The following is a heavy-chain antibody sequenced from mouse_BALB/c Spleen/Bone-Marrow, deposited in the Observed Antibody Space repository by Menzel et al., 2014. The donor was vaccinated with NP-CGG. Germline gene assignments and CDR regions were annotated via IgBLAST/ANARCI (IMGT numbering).Heavy chain of an antibody. Sequence: EVKLVESGGGLVQPGGSLKLSCAASGFAFSRYWMSWVRQAPGKGLEWIGEINPDSSTINYTPSLKDKFIISRDNAKNTLYLQMSKVRSEDTARYYCARLSYYGRFAYWGQGTLVTVSA. J-gene: IGHJ3*01. CDR3: ARLSYYGRFAY. CDR2: INPDSSTI. V-gene: IGHV4-1*02. D-gene: IGHD1-1*01. CDR1: GFAFSRYW.